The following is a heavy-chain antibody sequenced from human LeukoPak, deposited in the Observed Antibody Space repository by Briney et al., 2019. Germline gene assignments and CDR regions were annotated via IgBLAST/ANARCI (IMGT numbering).Heavy chain of an antibody. CDR1: GFTFSSDA. D-gene: IGHD3-10*01. CDR3: APQGLYYGSGSFPYYFDY. V-gene: IGHV3-23*01. Sequence: GGSLRLSCAASGFTFSSDAMSWVRQAPGKGLEWVSAISGSGGSTYYADSVKGRFTISRDNSKNTLYLQMNSLRAEDTAVYYCAPQGLYYGSGSFPYYFDYWGQGTLVTVSS. J-gene: IGHJ4*02. CDR2: ISGSGGST.